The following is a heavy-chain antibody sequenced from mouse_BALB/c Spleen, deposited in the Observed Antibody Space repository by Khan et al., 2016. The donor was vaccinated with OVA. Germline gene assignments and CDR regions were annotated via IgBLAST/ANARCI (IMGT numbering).Heavy chain of an antibody. J-gene: IGHJ4*01. D-gene: IGHD2-12*01. V-gene: IGHV2-6-2*01. CDR1: GFSLTSFA. Sequence: QVQLKESGPDLVAPSQSLSITCSVSGFSLTSFAIHWVRQPPGKGLEWLVVIWSDGRTTYNSSLKSRLSIRKDDSKSHVFLKINSLPTADTAMYKCARQQFPLYMDSWGQGTSVTVSS. CDR2: IWSDGRT. CDR3: ARQQFPLYMDS.